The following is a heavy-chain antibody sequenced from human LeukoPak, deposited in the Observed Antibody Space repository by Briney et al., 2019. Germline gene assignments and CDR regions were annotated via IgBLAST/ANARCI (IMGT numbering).Heavy chain of an antibody. Sequence: SETLSLTCAVHGGSFSGYYWSWIRQPPGKGLEWIGEINHSGSTNYNPSLKSRVTISVDTSKNQFSLKLSSVTAADTAVYYCARGRAYSSYDYWGQGTLVTVSS. J-gene: IGHJ4*02. CDR3: ARGRAYSSYDY. CDR1: GGSFSGYY. V-gene: IGHV4-34*01. CDR2: INHSGST. D-gene: IGHD6-6*01.